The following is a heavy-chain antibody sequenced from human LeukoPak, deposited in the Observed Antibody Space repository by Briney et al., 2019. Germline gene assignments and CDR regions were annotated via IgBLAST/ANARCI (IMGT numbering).Heavy chain of an antibody. D-gene: IGHD3-10*01. CDR3: ARDSGLRWFGENYYYMDV. CDR1: GFTFSSYW. J-gene: IGHJ6*03. V-gene: IGHV3-7*03. CDR2: IKQDGSEK. Sequence: SGGSLRLSCAASGFTFSSYWMSWVRQAPGKGLEWVANIKQDGSEKYYVDSVKGRFTISRDNSKNTLYLQMGSLRGEDTAVYYCARDSGLRWFGENYYYMDVWGKGTTVTISS.